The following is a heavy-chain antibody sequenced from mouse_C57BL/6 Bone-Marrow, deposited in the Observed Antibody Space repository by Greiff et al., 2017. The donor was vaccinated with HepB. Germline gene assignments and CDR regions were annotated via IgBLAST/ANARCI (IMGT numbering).Heavy chain of an antibody. J-gene: IGHJ2*01. CDR1: GYTFTDYY. Sequence: VQLQQSGPELVKPGASVKISCKASGYTFTDYYMNWVKQSHGKSLEWIGDINPNNGGTSYNQKFKGKATLTVDKSSSTAYMELRSLTSEDSAVYYCARAHSSYFDYWGQGTTLTVSS. CDR3: ARAHSSYFDY. V-gene: IGHV1-26*01. CDR2: INPNNGGT.